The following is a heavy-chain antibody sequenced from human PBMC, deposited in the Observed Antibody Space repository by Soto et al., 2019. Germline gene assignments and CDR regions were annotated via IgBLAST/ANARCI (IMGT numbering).Heavy chain of an antibody. CDR1: GFSLSTSGVS. D-gene: IGHD6-19*01. J-gene: IGHJ4*02. Sequence: QITLKESGPTLVKPTQTLTLTCTFSGFSLSTSGVSVGWIRQPPGKALELLALLYWEDDKRYSPSLKIRLAITKDTSKNQVVLTMTNMDPVDTATYYCAHRPNGGWLDYWGQGTLVTVSS. CDR2: LYWEDDK. CDR3: AHRPNGGWLDY. V-gene: IGHV2-5*02.